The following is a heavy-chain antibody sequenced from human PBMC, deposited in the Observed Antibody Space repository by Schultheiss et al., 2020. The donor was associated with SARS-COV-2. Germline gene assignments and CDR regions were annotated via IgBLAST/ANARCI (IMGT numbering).Heavy chain of an antibody. CDR1: GFTFSTYG. V-gene: IGHV3-33*06. J-gene: IGHJ5*02. CDR3: AKDSLGYCSSTSCPNWFDP. CDR2: IWYDGSNK. D-gene: IGHD2-2*01. Sequence: GGSLRLSCVVSGFTFSTYGMHWVRQAPGKGLEWVAVIWYDGSNKYYADSVKGRFTISRDNSKNTLYLQMNSLRAEDTAVYYCAKDSLGYCSSTSCPNWFDPWGQGTLVTVSS.